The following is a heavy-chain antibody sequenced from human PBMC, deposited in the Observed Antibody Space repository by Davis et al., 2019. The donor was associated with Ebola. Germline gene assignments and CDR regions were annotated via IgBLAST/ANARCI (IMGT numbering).Heavy chain of an antibody. J-gene: IGHJ4*02. CDR2: IRSKAYGGTT. V-gene: IGHV3-49*03. CDR1: GFTFGDYA. CDR3: VTENWYRFES. Sequence: PGGSLRLSCTASGFTFGDYAMSWFRQAPGKGLEWLGFIRSKAYGGTTEYAASVKGRFTISRDDSKNLLYLEMNGLRTEDTAVYYCVTENWYRFESWGQGTLVTVSS. D-gene: IGHD1/OR15-1a*01.